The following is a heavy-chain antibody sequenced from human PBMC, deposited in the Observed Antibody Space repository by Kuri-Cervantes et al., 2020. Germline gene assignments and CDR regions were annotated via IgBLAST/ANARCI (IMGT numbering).Heavy chain of an antibody. CDR2: MNPNSGNT. J-gene: IGHJ5*02. Sequence: ASVKVSCKASGYTFTGYYMHWVRQATGQGLEWMGWMNPNSGNTGYAQKFQGRLTMTRNTSISTAYMELSSLRSEDTAVYYCARCRGRDNWFDPWGQGTLVTVSS. D-gene: IGHD3-10*01. V-gene: IGHV1-8*02. CDR3: ARCRGRDNWFDP. CDR1: GYTFTGYY.